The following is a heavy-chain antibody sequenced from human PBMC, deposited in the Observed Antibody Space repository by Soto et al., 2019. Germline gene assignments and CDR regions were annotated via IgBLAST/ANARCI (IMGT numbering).Heavy chain of an antibody. CDR2: IWYDGSNK. CDR1: GFTFSSYG. CDR3: ARDVYCTNGVCYGAQNYGMDV. D-gene: IGHD2-8*01. V-gene: IGHV3-33*01. J-gene: IGHJ6*02. Sequence: QVQLVESGGGVVQPGRSLRLSCAASGFTFSSYGMHWVRQAPGKGLEWVAVIWYDGSNKYYADSVKGRFTISRDNSKNTVYLQMNSLRAEDTAVYYCARDVYCTNGVCYGAQNYGMDVWGQGTTVTVSS.